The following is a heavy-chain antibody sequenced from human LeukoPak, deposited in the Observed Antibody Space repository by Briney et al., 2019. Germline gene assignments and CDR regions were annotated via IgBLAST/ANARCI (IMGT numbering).Heavy chain of an antibody. J-gene: IGHJ4*02. Sequence: LGASVKVSCKASGGTFISYAISWVRQAPGQGLEWMGGIIPIFGTANYAQKFQGRVTITADESTSTAYMELSSLRSEDTAVYYCASSIAVAGLAFDYWGQGTLVTVSS. CDR1: GGTFISYA. V-gene: IGHV1-69*13. CDR3: ASSIAVAGLAFDY. D-gene: IGHD6-19*01. CDR2: IIPIFGTA.